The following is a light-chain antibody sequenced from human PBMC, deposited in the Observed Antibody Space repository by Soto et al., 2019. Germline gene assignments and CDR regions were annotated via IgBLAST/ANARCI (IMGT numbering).Light chain of an antibody. J-gene: IGLJ2*01. Sequence: QSVLTQPPSASGTPGQRVAISCSGSRSNIGRNTVHWYQQLPGTAPKLLIYGNNLRPSGVPDRFSGAKSGTSASLAIRGLQSEDEGDYYCAAWDDSLNGVVFGGGTQVTFL. CDR1: RSNIGRNT. CDR2: GNN. V-gene: IGLV1-44*01. CDR3: AAWDDSLNGVV.